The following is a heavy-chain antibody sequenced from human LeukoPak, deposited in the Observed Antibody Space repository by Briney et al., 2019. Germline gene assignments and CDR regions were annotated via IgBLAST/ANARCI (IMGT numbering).Heavy chain of an antibody. V-gene: IGHV3-30*03. J-gene: IGHJ5*02. CDR1: GCTFSSSA. Sequence: GRSLRLSCAASGCTFSSSARHWVRQPPGKGLEWVTVISNDESNKYYADSVKGRFTISRDNAKNSLHLQMNSLRAEDTAVYYCVREWGYYYDSSGYLWGQGTLVTVSS. CDR2: ISNDESNK. CDR3: VREWGYYYDSSGYL. D-gene: IGHD3-22*01.